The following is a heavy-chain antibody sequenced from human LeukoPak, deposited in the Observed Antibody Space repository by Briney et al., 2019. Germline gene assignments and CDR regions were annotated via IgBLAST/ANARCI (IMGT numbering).Heavy chain of an antibody. Sequence: SETLSLTCTVSGGSISSYYWSWIRQPPGKGLEWIGYIYYSGSTNYNPSLKSRVTISVDTSKDQFSLKLSSVTAADTAVYYCARMGELTTVTTAAFDIRGQGTMVTVSS. V-gene: IGHV4-59*01. D-gene: IGHD4-17*01. J-gene: IGHJ3*02. CDR3: ARMGELTTVTTAAFDI. CDR2: IYYSGST. CDR1: GGSISSYY.